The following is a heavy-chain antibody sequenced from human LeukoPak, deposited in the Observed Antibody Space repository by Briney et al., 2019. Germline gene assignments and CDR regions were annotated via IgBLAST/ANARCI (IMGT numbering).Heavy chain of an antibody. Sequence: PGGTLRLSCAASGFTFSSYGMSWVRQAPGKGLEWVSAISGSGGSTYYADSVKGRFTISRDNSKNTLYRQMNSLRAEDTAVYYCAKSFRSTSLDYWGQGTLVTVSS. CDR2: ISGSGGST. CDR1: GFTFSSYG. J-gene: IGHJ4*02. D-gene: IGHD2-2*01. V-gene: IGHV3-23*01. CDR3: AKSFRSTSLDY.